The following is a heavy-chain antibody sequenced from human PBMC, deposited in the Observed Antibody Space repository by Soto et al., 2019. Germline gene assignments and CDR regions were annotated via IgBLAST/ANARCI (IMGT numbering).Heavy chain of an antibody. Sequence: QVQLQESGPGLVKPSQTLSLTCTVSGGSIASGGYYWSWIRQHPGKGLEWVGNIDYSGSTYYNPSLKSRITISLDTSKNQFSLRLSSWTAADTAVYYCAIWQKRFFYDTRGYYDYQYDGMEVWGQGTTVTVSS. CDR3: AIWQKRFFYDTRGYYDYQYDGMEV. CDR2: IDYSGST. CDR1: GGSIASGGYY. V-gene: IGHV4-31*03. J-gene: IGHJ6*02. D-gene: IGHD3-22*01.